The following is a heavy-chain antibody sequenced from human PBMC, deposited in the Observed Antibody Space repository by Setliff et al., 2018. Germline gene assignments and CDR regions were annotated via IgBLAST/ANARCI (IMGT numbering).Heavy chain of an antibody. CDR3: ASLGPGDYYDSSGYSGVIDI. Sequence: SETLSLTCTVSGGSISSGSYYWSWIRQPAGKGLEWIGHIYTSGSTNYNPSLKSRVTISVDTSKNQFSLKLSSVTAADTAVYYCASLGPGDYYDSSGYSGVIDIWGQGTTVTVSS. CDR2: IYTSGST. J-gene: IGHJ6*02. CDR1: GGSISSGSYY. D-gene: IGHD3-22*01. V-gene: IGHV4-61*09.